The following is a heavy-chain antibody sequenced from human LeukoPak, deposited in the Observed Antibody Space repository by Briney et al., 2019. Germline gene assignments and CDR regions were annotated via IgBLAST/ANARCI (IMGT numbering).Heavy chain of an antibody. V-gene: IGHV3-30-3*01. CDR1: GFTFSSYA. CDR2: ISYDGSNK. J-gene: IGHJ5*02. CDR3: AKGGHCSGGTCRTFNWFDP. D-gene: IGHD2-15*01. Sequence: GGSLRLSCAASGFTFSSYAMHWVRQAPGKGLEWVAVISYDGSNKYYADSVKGRFTISRDNSKNTLYLQINSLRVEDTAVYYCAKGGHCSGGTCRTFNWFDPWGQGTLVTVSS.